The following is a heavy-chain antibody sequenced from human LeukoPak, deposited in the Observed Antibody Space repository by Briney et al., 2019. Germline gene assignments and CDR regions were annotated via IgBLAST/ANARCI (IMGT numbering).Heavy chain of an antibody. CDR1: GGSISSYY. J-gene: IGHJ3*02. Sequence: PSETLSLTCTVSGGSISSYYWSWIRQPAGKGLEWIGRIYTSGSTYYNPSLKSRVTISVDTSKNQFSLRLSSVTAADTAVYYCARDDDSSGYYYHSDAFDIWGQGTMVTVSS. CDR2: IYTSGST. V-gene: IGHV4-4*07. D-gene: IGHD3-22*01. CDR3: ARDDDSSGYYYHSDAFDI.